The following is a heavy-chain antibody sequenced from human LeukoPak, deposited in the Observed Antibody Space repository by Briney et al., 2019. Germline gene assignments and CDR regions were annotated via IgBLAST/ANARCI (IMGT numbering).Heavy chain of an antibody. V-gene: IGHV4-61*02. D-gene: IGHD6-13*01. CDR3: ARSSWASFDY. J-gene: IGHJ4*02. CDR1: GGSISSGSYY. Sequence: SETLSLTCTFSGGSISSGSYYWGWIRQPAGKGLEWIGRIHTSGNTNYNFSLKSRVTISLDTSKNQFSLKLSSVTAADTAVYYCARSSWASFDYWGQGTLVTVSS. CDR2: IHTSGNT.